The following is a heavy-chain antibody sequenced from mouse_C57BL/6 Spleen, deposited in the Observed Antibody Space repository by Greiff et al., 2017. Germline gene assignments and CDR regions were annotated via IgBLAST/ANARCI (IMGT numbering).Heavy chain of an antibody. J-gene: IGHJ3*01. CDR3: ARRSNYHFFAY. V-gene: IGHV1-43*01. CDR1: GYSFTGSY. CDR2: ITPSAGGT. Sequence: VQLQQSGPELVKPGASVKISCKASGYSFTGSYMPWVTQSSEKSLEWIGEITPSAGGTSYYQKFKGKATLTVDKSSSTAYMQLKSLTSEDSAVDYCARRSNYHFFAYWGQGTLVTVSA. D-gene: IGHD2-5*01.